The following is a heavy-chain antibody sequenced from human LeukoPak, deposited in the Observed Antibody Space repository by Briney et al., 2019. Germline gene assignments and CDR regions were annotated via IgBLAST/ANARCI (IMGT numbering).Heavy chain of an antibody. CDR2: ISTTGSTF. CDR3: ARVFTSGSPFDY. CDR1: KFTFSDYY. D-gene: IGHD1-26*01. V-gene: IGHV3-11*01. Sequence: GGSLRLSCAASKFTFSDYYMSWIRQAPGKGQEWVSYISTTGSTFQYADSVKGRFTISRDNAKNSLYLQMNSLRPDDTAVYYCARVFTSGSPFDYWGQGTLVTVSS. J-gene: IGHJ4*02.